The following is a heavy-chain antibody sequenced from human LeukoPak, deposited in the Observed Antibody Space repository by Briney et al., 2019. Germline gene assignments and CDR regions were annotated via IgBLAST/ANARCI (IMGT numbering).Heavy chain of an antibody. J-gene: IGHJ5*02. V-gene: IGHV4-39*07. D-gene: IGHD3-22*01. Sequence: SETLSLTCTVSGGSISSSSYYWGWIRQPPGKGLEWIGSIYYSGSTYYNPSLKSRVTISVDTSKNQFSLKLSSVTAADTAVYYCARDGDSKNYYDSSGYWGWFDPWGQGTLVPVSS. CDR2: IYYSGST. CDR1: GGSISSSSYY. CDR3: ARDGDSKNYYDSSGYWGWFDP.